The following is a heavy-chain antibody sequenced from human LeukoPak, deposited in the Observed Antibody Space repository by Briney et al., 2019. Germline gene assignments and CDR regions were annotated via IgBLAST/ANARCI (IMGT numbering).Heavy chain of an antibody. J-gene: IGHJ4*02. CDR1: GGSVGSGSYY. CDR2: IYYSGST. V-gene: IGHV4-61*01. CDR3: ARECGPPATGGVDY. Sequence: PSETLSLTCTVSGGSVGSGSYYWSWIRQPPGKGLEWIGYIYYSGSTNYNPSLKSRVTISVDTSKNQFSLKLSSVTAADTAVYYCARECGPPATGGVDYWGQGTLVTVSS. D-gene: IGHD7-27*01.